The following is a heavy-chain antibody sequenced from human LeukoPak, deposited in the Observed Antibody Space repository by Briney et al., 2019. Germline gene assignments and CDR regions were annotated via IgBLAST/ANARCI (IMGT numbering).Heavy chain of an antibody. V-gene: IGHV3-11*01. CDR3: ARARMRAALDY. CDR2: ISSGGSTI. J-gene: IGHJ4*02. Sequence: KTGGSLRLSCAASGFTFSDYYMSLIRQAPGKGLEWISYISSGGSTIYYADSVRGQFTISRDNAKKSLYLQMNSLRAEDTAVYYCARARMRAALDYWGQGTLATVSS. CDR1: GFTFSDYY. D-gene: IGHD2-15*01.